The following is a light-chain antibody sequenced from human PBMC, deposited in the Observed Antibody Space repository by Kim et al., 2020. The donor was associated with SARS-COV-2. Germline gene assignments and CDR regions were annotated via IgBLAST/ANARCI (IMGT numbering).Light chain of an antibody. Sequence: GQSITISCTGTISDVGGYNYVSWYQPHPGKAPKLMIYDVSNRPSGVSNRFSGSKSGNTASLTISGLQAEDEADYYCSSYTSSSTWVFGGGTKLTVL. CDR1: ISDVGGYNY. CDR2: DVS. CDR3: SSYTSSSTWV. V-gene: IGLV2-14*03. J-gene: IGLJ3*02.